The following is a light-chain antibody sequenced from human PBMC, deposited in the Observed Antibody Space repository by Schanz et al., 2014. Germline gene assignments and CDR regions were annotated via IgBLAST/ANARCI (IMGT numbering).Light chain of an antibody. J-gene: IGKJ2*01. CDR1: QSVSSD. CDR2: GAS. Sequence: EIVMTQSPATLSVSPGERATLSCRASQSVSSDLAWYQQKPGQAPRLLIYGASTRATGIPARFSGSGSGTEFTLTINRLEPEDFAIYYCQQYIDWPRTFGQGTKLEI. V-gene: IGKV3-15*01. CDR3: QQYIDWPRT.